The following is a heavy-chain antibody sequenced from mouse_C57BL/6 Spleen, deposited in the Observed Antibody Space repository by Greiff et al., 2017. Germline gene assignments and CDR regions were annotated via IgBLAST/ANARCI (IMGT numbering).Heavy chain of an antibody. J-gene: IGHJ4*01. Sequence: VQLQQPGAELVMPGASVKLSCKASGYTFTSYWMHWVKQRPGQGLEWIGEIDPSDSYTNYNQKFKGKSTLTVDKSSSTAYMQLSSLTSEDSAVYYCARSGYSNSYAMDYWGQGTSVTVSS. D-gene: IGHD2-5*01. V-gene: IGHV1-69*01. CDR2: IDPSDSYT. CDR3: ARSGYSNSYAMDY. CDR1: GYTFTSYW.